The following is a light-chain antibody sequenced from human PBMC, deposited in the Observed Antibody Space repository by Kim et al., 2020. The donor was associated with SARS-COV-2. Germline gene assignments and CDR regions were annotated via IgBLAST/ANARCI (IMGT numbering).Light chain of an antibody. CDR3: GTWDSSLSAGV. J-gene: IGLJ3*02. V-gene: IGLV1-51*01. CDR2: DNN. CDR1: SSNIGNKD. Sequence: QSVLTQPPSVSAAPGQKVTISCSGSSSNIGNKDVPWYQQPPGTAPKFLIYDNNQRPSGISDRFSGSKSGTSATLDITGLQTGDEADYYCGTWDSSLSAGVFGGGTQLTVL.